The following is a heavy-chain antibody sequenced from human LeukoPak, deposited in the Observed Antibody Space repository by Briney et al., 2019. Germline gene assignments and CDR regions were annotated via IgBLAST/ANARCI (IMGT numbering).Heavy chain of an antibody. CDR2: IYYTGST. Sequence: PSETLSLTCTVSGGFISSGGYYWSWIRQHQGQGLEWIGYIYYTGSTYYNPSLKSRASISVDTSKNQFSLKLNSVTAADTAVYYCASHCSGGTCYRYYFDNWGQGTLVTVSS. J-gene: IGHJ4*02. V-gene: IGHV4-31*03. D-gene: IGHD2-15*01. CDR1: GGFISSGGYY. CDR3: ASHCSGGTCYRYYFDN.